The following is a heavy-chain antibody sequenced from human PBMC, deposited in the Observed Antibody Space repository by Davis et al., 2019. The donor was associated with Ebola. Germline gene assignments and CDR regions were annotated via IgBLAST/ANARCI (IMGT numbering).Heavy chain of an antibody. CDR2: ISATARYT. D-gene: IGHD4/OR15-4a*01. Sequence: PRGSLRLSCARFGLTFSSYNTNWIRHAPGKGLEWVSSISATARYTYYADSVEGRFTISRDNARESVYLQMNSLGVEDTAIYFCARDIRRGENYGWFDPWGHGTLVTVSS. J-gene: IGHJ5*02. CDR1: GLTFSSYN. V-gene: IGHV3-21*01. CDR3: ARDIRRGENYGWFDP.